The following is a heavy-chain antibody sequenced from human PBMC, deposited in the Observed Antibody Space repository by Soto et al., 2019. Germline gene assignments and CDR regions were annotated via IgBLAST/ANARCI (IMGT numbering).Heavy chain of an antibody. CDR2: TYYRSKWYY. CDR1: GDSVSSNSAG. Sequence: QTLSLTCAITGDSVSSNSAGWSWVRQSPSRGLEWLGRTYYRSKWYYEYAVSVRGRITINPDTSKNQYSLQLNSVTPEDTAVYFCARGEQYSGRIFDYWGQGTLVT. D-gene: IGHD1-26*01. CDR3: ARGEQYSGRIFDY. V-gene: IGHV6-1*01. J-gene: IGHJ4*01.